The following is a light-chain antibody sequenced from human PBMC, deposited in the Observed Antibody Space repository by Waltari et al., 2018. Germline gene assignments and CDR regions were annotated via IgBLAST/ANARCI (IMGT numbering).Light chain of an antibody. CDR1: SGSVSTSYY. CDR2: STN. V-gene: IGLV8-61*01. CDR3: VLYMGSGAV. Sequence: QTVVTQEPSFSVSPGGTVTLTCGLSSGSVSTSYYPSWYQQTPGQAPRTLIYSTNTRSSGVPDRFSGSILGNKAALTITGAQADDESDYYCVLYMGSGAVCGGGTKLTVL. J-gene: IGLJ2*01.